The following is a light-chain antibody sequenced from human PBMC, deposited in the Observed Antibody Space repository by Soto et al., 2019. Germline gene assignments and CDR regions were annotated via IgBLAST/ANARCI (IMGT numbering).Light chain of an antibody. V-gene: IGLV1-40*01. CDR3: QTYDSSLSGSYV. CDR2: ANS. CDR1: SSNIGAGYD. J-gene: IGLJ1*01. Sequence: QSVLTQPPLVSGAPGQRVTISCTGSSSNIGAGYDVHWYQQLPGTAPKLLIYANSNRPSGVPDRFSGSKSGTSASLAITGLQADDEADYYCQTYDSSLSGSYVFGTGTKVNV.